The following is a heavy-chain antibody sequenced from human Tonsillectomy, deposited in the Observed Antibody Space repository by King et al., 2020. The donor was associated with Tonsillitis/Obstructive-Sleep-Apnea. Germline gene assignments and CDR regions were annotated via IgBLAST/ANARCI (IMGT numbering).Heavy chain of an antibody. Sequence: QLQESGPGLVKPSETLSLTCTVSGGSISSYYWSWIRQPPGKGLEWIGYIFYSGSTNYNPSLKSRVTLSVDTSNNQFSLKWSSVTAADTAVYYCARDHCSSTSCYGNYYYMDVWGKGTTVTVSS. CDR3: ARDHCSSTSCYGNYYYMDV. CDR2: IFYSGST. V-gene: IGHV4-59*01. CDR1: GGSISSYY. D-gene: IGHD2-2*01. J-gene: IGHJ6*03.